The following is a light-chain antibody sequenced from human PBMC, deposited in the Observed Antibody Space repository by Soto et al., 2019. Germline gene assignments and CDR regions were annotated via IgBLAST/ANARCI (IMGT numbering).Light chain of an antibody. J-gene: IGKJ4*01. CDR1: ESVLYSSNNKKY. Sequence: DIVMTQSPDSLAVSLGERATINCKYSESVLYSSNNKKYLAWYQQKPGQPPKXXXYWASTRESGVPDRFSGIGSGTEFTLTISSLQSEDFAVYYCQQYNSWPLTFGGGTKVDIK. V-gene: IGKV4-1*01. CDR3: QQYNSWPLT. CDR2: WAS.